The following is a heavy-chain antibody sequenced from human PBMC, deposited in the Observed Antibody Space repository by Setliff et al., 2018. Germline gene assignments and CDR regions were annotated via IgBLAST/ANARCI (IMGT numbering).Heavy chain of an antibody. D-gene: IGHD1-20*01. CDR1: GGSISSYY. J-gene: IGHJ3*01. CDR3: ARGNNWEPDAFDV. V-gene: IGHV4-59*01. CDR2: IYYSGST. Sequence: PSETLSLTCTVSGGSISSYYWSWIRQPPGKGLEWTAYIYYSGSTNYNPSLKSRVTISVDTSKNQFSLKLSSVTAADTVVYYCARGNNWEPDAFDVWGQGTMVTVSS.